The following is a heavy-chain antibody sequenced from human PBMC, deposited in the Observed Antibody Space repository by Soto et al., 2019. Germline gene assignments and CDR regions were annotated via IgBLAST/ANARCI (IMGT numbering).Heavy chain of an antibody. CDR2: INHSGST. J-gene: IGHJ4*02. CDR3: ARRTGTTTTRKSPIDY. V-gene: IGHV4-34*01. D-gene: IGHD1-7*01. Sequence: SETLSLTCAVYGGSFSGYHWSWIRQPPGKGLEWIGEINHSGSTNYNPSLKSRVTISVDTSKNQFSLKLSSVTAADTAVYYCARRTGTTTTRKSPIDYWGQGTLVTVSS. CDR1: GGSFSGYH.